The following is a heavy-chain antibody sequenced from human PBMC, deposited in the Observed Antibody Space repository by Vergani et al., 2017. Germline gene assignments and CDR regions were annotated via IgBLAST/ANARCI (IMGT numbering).Heavy chain of an antibody. J-gene: IGHJ5*02. CDR1: GASIRSRNYY. V-gene: IGHV4-39*01. CDR3: ARHSAVEWMVKLGWIDP. D-gene: IGHD6-19*01. CDR2: FYYSGGT. Sequence: QLQLQESGPGLVKPSATLSLPCSVSGASIRSRNYYLGWIRQPPGKGLEWSASFYYSGGTYYNPSLKSRVAISVDTSKNQFSLTLSSVTAADTAVYFCARHSAVEWMVKLGWIDPWGQGSLVTVSS.